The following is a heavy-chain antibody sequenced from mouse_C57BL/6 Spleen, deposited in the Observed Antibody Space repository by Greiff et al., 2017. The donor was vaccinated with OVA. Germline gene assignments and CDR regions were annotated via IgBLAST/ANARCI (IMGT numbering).Heavy chain of an antibody. V-gene: IGHV1-4*01. CDR1: GYTFTSYT. J-gene: IGHJ3*01. D-gene: IGHD2-4*01. CDR2: INPSSGYT. Sequence: QVQLQQSGAELARPGASVKMSCKASGYTFTSYTMHWVKQRPGQGLEWIGYINPSSGYTKYNQKFKDKATLTADKSSSTAYMQLSSLTSEDSAVYYCARDYDYVSFAYWGQGTLVTVSA. CDR3: ARDYDYVSFAY.